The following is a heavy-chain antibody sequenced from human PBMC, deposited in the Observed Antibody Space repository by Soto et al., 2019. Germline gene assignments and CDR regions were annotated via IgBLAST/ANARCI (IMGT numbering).Heavy chain of an antibody. J-gene: IGHJ4*02. CDR1: GFTFSNYW. V-gene: IGHV3-74*01. CDR2: IDHDGPT. CDR3: VRDSHGDY. Sequence: EVQLVESGGGLVQPGGSLRLSCPGSGFTFSNYWMHWVRQAPGKGLEWVSRIDHDGPTDYADSVRGRFTISRDNAENTLYLQMNSLRPEDTAVYYCVRDSHGDYWGQGTLVTVSS.